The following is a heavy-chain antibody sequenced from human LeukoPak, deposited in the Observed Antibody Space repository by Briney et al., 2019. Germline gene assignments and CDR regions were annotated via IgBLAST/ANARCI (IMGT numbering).Heavy chain of an antibody. CDR1: GFTFSNYW. CDR3: AREILAPGKTHDY. V-gene: IGHV3-74*01. J-gene: IGHJ4*02. CDR2: INDDGSAT. Sequence: GGSLRLSCAASGFTFSNYWMHWVRQVPGKGLVWVSRINDDGSATFYADSVKGRFTISRGNAKNTLFLQINSLRAEDTAVYYCAREILAPGKTHDYWGQGTLVTVSS.